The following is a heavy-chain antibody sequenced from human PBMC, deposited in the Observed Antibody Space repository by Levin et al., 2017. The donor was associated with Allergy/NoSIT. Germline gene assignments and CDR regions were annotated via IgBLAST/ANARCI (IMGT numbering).Heavy chain of an antibody. CDR2: IYYSGST. J-gene: IGHJ4*02. D-gene: IGHD1-26*01. CDR1: GGSISSGDYY. V-gene: IGHV4-30-4*01. CDR3: ARDRETYFDY. Sequence: SETLSLTCTVSGGSISSGDYYWSWIRQPPGKGLEWIGYIYYSGSTYYNPSLKSRVTISVDTSKNRFSLKLSSVTAADTAVYYCARDRETYFDYWGQGTLVTVSS.